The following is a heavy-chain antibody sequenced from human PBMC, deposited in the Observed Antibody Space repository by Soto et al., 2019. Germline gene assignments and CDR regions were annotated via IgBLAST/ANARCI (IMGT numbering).Heavy chain of an antibody. V-gene: IGHV3-23*01. D-gene: IGHD2-2*01. J-gene: IGHJ5*02. CDR1: GLTFSTSA. Sequence: PGGSLRLSCAASGLTFSTSAMSWVRQAPGKGLEWVSLISASGRSTDYADSVKGRFTISRDNSKSTVYLQMNSLRADDTAVYYCAKDPPLFCSSTSCLNWFDPWGQGTLVTVSS. CDR3: AKDPPLFCSSTSCLNWFDP. CDR2: ISASGRST.